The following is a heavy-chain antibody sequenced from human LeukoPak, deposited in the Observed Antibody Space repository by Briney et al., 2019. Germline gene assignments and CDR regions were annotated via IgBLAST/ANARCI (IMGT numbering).Heavy chain of an antibody. D-gene: IGHD6-13*01. J-gene: IGHJ6*03. CDR1: GYTFTSYG. CDR2: ISAYNGNT. CDR3: ARGKSIAAAGILLGMDV. Sequence: ASVKVSCKASGYTFTSYGISWVRQAPGQGLEWMGWISAYNGNTNYAQTLQGRVTMTTDTSTSTAYMELRSLRSDDTAVYYCARGKSIAAAGILLGMDVWGKGTTVTVSS. V-gene: IGHV1-18*01.